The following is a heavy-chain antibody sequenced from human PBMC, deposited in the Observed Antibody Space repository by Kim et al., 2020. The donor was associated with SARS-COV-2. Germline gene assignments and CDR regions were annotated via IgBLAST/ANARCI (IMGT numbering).Heavy chain of an antibody. CDR2: IYYSGST. CDR1: RGSMSRYY. V-gene: IGHV4-59*08. J-gene: IGHJ3*02. CDR3: ARHGDCGGDCYTFDI. D-gene: IGHD2-21*02. Sequence: SETLSLTCTVSRGSMSRYYWSWIRQPPGRGLEGIGFIYYSGSTNYNPSLKSRVTISVDTSKNQFSLKLNSVTAADTAAYYCARHGDCGGDCYTFDIWGQG.